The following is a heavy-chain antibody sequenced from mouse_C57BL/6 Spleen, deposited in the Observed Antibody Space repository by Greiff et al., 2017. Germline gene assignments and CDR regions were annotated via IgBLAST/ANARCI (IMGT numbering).Heavy chain of an antibody. CDR2: IYPGSGNT. Sequence: QVQLQQSGAELVRPGASVKLSCKASGYTFTDYYINWVKQRPGQGLEWIARIYPGSGNTYYNEKFKGKATLTAEKSSSTAYMQLSSLTSEYSAVYFCARTGTVYYAMDYWGQGTSVTVSS. D-gene: IGHD4-1*01. CDR3: ARTGTVYYAMDY. J-gene: IGHJ4*01. V-gene: IGHV1-76*01. CDR1: GYTFTDYY.